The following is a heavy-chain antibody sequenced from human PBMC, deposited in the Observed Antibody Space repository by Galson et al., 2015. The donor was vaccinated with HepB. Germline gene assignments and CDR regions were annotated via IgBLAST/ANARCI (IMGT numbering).Heavy chain of an antibody. J-gene: IGHJ4*02. Sequence: SVKVSCKVSGYTLTELSMHWVRQAPGKGLEWMGGFDPEDGETIYAQKFQGRVTMTEDTSTDTAYMELSSLRSEDTAVYYCATVRHPMNNWNEDRYYFDYWGQGTLVTVSS. D-gene: IGHD1-20*01. CDR1: GYTLTELS. CDR2: FDPEDGET. V-gene: IGHV1-24*01. CDR3: ATVRHPMNNWNEDRYYFDY.